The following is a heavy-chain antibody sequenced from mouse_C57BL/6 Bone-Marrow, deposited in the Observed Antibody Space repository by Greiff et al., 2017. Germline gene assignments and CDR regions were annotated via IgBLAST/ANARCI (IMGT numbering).Heavy chain of an antibody. CDR2: IDPEPGGT. CDR3: TSLIPRTLFDY. V-gene: IGHV1-15*01. Sequence: VQLQQSGAELVRPGASVTLSCKASGYTFTDYEMHWVKQTPVHGLEWIGAIDPEPGGTAYNQKFTGKAILTADKSSSTAYMELRSLTSEDSAVYYCTSLIPRTLFDYWGQGTTRTVSS. CDR1: GYTFTDYE. J-gene: IGHJ2*01.